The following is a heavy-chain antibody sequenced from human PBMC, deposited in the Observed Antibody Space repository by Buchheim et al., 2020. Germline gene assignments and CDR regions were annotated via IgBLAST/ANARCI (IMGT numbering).Heavy chain of an antibody. CDR1: GFTFSSYG. D-gene: IGHD4-17*01. Sequence: QVQLVESGGGVVQPGRSLRLSCAASGFTFSSYGMHWVRQAPGKGLEWVAVISYDGSNKYYADSVKGRFTISRDNSKNTLYLQMNSLRAEDTAMYYCAKEFYGPYFDYWGQGTL. V-gene: IGHV3-30*18. CDR3: AKEFYGPYFDY. CDR2: ISYDGSNK. J-gene: IGHJ4*02.